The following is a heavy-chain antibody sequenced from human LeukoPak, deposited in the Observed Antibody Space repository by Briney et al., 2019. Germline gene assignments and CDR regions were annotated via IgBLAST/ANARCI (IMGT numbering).Heavy chain of an antibody. CDR1: GYTFTSYG. Sequence: GASVKVSCKASGYTFTSYGISWVRQAPGQGLEWMGWISAYNGNTNYAQKLQGRVTMTTDTSTSTAYMELRSLRSGDTAVYYCARSALAFGEDYYYYGMDVWGQGTTVTVSS. J-gene: IGHJ6*02. V-gene: IGHV1-18*01. CDR3: ARSALAFGEDYYYYGMDV. CDR2: ISAYNGNT. D-gene: IGHD3-10*01.